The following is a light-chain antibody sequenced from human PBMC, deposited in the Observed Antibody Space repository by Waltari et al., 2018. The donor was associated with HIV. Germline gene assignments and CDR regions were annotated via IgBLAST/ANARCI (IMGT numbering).Light chain of an antibody. CDR1: QVLGDN. CDR2: PAS. CDR3: QAYKTAPFT. J-gene: IGKJ4*01. Sequence: DIQMTQSPLSLSASVGDRVTITCRASQVLGDNLAWFQQKPGKGPKRLIYPASTLRSGVPSRFIGSGAGTDFTLTINRLRPEDFAIYFCQAYKTAPFTFGGGTKVEIK. V-gene: IGKV1-27*01.